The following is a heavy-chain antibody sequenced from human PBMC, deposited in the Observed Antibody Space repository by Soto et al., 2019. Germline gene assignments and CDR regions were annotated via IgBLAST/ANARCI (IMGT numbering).Heavy chain of an antibody. Sequence: QVQLQQWGAGLLKPSETLSLTCAVYGGSFSGYYWSWIRQPPGKGLEWIGEINHSGSTNYNPSLKSRFTISVDTSKNQFSLKLSSVTAADTAVYYCARMSWLRLVPFDYWGQGTLVTVSS. D-gene: IGHD5-12*01. CDR1: GGSFSGYY. CDR2: INHSGST. CDR3: ARMSWLRLVPFDY. J-gene: IGHJ4*02. V-gene: IGHV4-34*01.